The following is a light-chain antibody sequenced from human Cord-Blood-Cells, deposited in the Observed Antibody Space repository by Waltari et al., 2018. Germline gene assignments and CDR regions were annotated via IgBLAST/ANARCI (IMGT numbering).Light chain of an antibody. V-gene: IGKV4-1*01. J-gene: IGKJ1*01. Sequence: DIVMTQSPDSLAVSLGERATINCKSSQSVLYSSNNKNYLAWYQQKPGQPPKLLIYWASTRESGVPDRFSCSGSETDFTLTISSLQAEDVAVYYCQQYYSTPWTFGQGTKVEIK. CDR3: QQYYSTPWT. CDR1: QSVLYSSNNKNY. CDR2: WAS.